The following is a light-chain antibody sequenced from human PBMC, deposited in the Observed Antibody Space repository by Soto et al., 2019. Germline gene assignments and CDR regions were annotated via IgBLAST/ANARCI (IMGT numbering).Light chain of an antibody. CDR3: QQLNSYPPT. Sequence: EIVLTQSPGTLSSSPGERGTLSCRSSQTVTSNYLAWYQQKPSQAPRLLFFGASIRATGLPDRFSGGGSGTEFTLTISSLQPEDFATYYCQQLNSYPPTFGQGTRLEIK. J-gene: IGKJ5*01. CDR1: QTVTSNY. CDR2: GAS. V-gene: IGKV3-20*01.